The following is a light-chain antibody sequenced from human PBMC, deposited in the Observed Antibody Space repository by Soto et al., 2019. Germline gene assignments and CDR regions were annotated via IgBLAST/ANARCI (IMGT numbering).Light chain of an antibody. CDR2: GAS. CDR3: QQYGSSPIT. Sequence: EVVMRQSPATLSVSPGEGATLSCRASQGIGDTLAWYQHKPGQTPRLLIYGASNRATGIPDRFSGSGSGTDFTLTISRLEPEDFAVYYCQQYGSSPITFGQGTRLEIK. CDR1: QGIGDT. V-gene: IGKV3-20*01. J-gene: IGKJ5*01.